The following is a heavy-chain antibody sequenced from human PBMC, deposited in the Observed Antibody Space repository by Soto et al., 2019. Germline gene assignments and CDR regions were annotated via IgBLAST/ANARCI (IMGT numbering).Heavy chain of an antibody. V-gene: IGHV4-59*01. CDR2: MYHSGRS. Sequence: PSETLSLTCIVSGASISSFYWIWIRQPPGKELEWIGYMYHSGRSSYNPSLKSRVTISVDTSTNQFSLRLRSVTAADTAVYYCARVRTSNGMDVWGQGTTVTVSS. CDR1: GASISSFY. D-gene: IGHD2-2*01. CDR3: ARVRTSNGMDV. J-gene: IGHJ6*02.